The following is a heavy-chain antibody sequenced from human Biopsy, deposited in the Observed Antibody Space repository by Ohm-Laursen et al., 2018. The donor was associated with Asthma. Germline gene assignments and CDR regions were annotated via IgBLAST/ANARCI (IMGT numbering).Heavy chain of an antibody. CDR1: GFSLRTPGVG. CDR2: IYWDDYN. V-gene: IGHV2-5*02. CDR3: ALSQDSGFDDHSPSWFDP. J-gene: IGHJ5*02. D-gene: IGHD3-9*01. Sequence: TQTLTLTGSFSGFSLRTPGVGVGWIRQSPGKALEWLALIYWDDYNLFRPSLKRRLTITKDPSKNQVVLTMTKMDPVDSGTYYCALSQDSGFDDHSPSWFDPWGQGTLVTVSS.